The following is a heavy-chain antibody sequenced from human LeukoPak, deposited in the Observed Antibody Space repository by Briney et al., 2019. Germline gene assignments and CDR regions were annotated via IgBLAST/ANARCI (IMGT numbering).Heavy chain of an antibody. V-gene: IGHV1-46*01. CDR3: ARDQEGFDY. J-gene: IGHJ4*02. CDR1: GYTFTSNY. Sequence: ASVKVSCTASGYTFTSNYIHWVRQAPGQGLEWMGMIYPRDGSTSYAQKFQGRVTVTRDTSTSTVHMELSGLRPEDTAVYYCARDQEGFDYWGQGTLVTVSS. CDR2: IYPRDGST.